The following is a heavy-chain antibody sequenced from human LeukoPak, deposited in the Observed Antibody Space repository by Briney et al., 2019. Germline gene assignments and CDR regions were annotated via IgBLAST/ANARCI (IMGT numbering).Heavy chain of an antibody. V-gene: IGHV3-43*02. CDR2: ISGDGGST. Sequence: GGSLTLSCAASGFTFEDYAMHWVRQAPGKGLEWVSLISGDGGSTYYADSVRGRFTISRDNSKNSLYLQMNSLRTEDTALYYCANDRLRQYYYDSSGYYYYYMDVWGKGTTVTVSS. D-gene: IGHD3-22*01. CDR3: ANDRLRQYYYDSSGYYYYYMDV. CDR1: GFTFEDYA. J-gene: IGHJ6*03.